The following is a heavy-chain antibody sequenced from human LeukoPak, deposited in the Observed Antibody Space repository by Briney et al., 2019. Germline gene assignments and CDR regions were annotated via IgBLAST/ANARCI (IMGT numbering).Heavy chain of an antibody. V-gene: IGHV4-38-2*01. CDR2: IYHSGST. D-gene: IGHD1-26*01. CDR1: GYSISSGYY. Sequence: PSETLSLTCAVSGYSISSGYYWGWIRQPPGEGLEWIGSIYHSGSTYYNPSLKSRVTISVDTSKNQFSLKLSSVTAADTAVYYCARRRGVGATTTTFDYWGQGTLVTVSS. CDR3: ARRRGVGATTTTFDY. J-gene: IGHJ4*02.